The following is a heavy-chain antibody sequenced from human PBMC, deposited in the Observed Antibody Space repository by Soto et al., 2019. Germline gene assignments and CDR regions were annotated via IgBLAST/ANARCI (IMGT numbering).Heavy chain of an antibody. CDR1: GYTFTNVW. Sequence: PGGSLKISGGVSGYTFTNVWIGWGRQMPGKGLEWMGIIFPRDSDTRYSPSFQGRVTISVDKSINTAYLQWSSLKASDTAMYYCARHLRSTPFDSWGRGTLVTVSS. CDR3: ARHLRSTPFDS. V-gene: IGHV5-51*01. CDR2: IFPRDSDT. D-gene: IGHD2-15*01. J-gene: IGHJ4*02.